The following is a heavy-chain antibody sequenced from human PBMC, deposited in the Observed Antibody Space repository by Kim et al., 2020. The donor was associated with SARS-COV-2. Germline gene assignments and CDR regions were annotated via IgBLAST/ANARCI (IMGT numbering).Heavy chain of an antibody. Sequence: SETLSLTCAVAGGSISSSNWWSWVRQPPGKGLEWIGEIYHSGSTNYNPSLKSRVTISVDKSKNQFSLKLSSVTAADTAVYYCARSDYDSSGYYHDAFDIWRQGTMVTVSS. D-gene: IGHD3-22*01. CDR2: IYHSGST. CDR1: GGSISSSNW. V-gene: IGHV4-4*02. J-gene: IGHJ3*02. CDR3: ARSDYDSSGYYHDAFDI.